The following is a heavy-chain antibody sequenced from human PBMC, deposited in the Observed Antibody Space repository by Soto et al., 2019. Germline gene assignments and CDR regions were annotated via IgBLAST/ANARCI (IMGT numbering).Heavy chain of an antibody. J-gene: IGHJ3*02. CDR3: ARGGSNDWQVAFDI. Sequence: LSLTCVVSGGSFSTYYYNWIRQSPGKGLEWIGEINHSGNNNYSPSLKSRVTMSLDTSKNQFSLKLTSVTAADTAVYYCARGGSNDWQVAFDIWGQGTMVTVSS. D-gene: IGHD3-9*01. V-gene: IGHV4-34*01. CDR1: GGSFSTYY. CDR2: INHSGNN.